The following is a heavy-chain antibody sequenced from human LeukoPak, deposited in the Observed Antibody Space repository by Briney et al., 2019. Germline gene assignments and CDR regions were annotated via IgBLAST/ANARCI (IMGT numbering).Heavy chain of an antibody. CDR2: NIPILGVP. Sequence: SVKVSCKTSADSFNSYGINWVRQAPGQGLEWMGRNIPILGVPEYAEKFQGRVTITAEKSTRTAYMELSSLRYEDTAVFYCARGWSNWLIWGQGTLVTVSS. CDR3: ARGWSNWLI. V-gene: IGHV1-69*04. CDR1: ADSFNSYG. D-gene: IGHD1-1*01. J-gene: IGHJ4*02.